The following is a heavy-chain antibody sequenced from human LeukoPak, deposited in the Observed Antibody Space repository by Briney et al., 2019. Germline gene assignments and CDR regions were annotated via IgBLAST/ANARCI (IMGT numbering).Heavy chain of an antibody. CDR3: ATVAMVRGVIITDTGFSLYYFDY. J-gene: IGHJ4*02. Sequence: VKVSCKVSGYTLTELSMHWVRQAPGKGLEWMGGFDPEDGETIYAQKFQGRVTMTEDTSTDTAYMELSSPRSEDTAVYYCATVAMVRGVIITDTGFSLYYFDYWGQGTLVTVSS. V-gene: IGHV1-24*01. CDR1: GYTLTELS. D-gene: IGHD3-10*01. CDR2: FDPEDGET.